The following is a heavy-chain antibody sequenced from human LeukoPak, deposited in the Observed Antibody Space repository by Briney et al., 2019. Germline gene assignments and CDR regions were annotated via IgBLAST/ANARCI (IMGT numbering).Heavy chain of an antibody. CDR1: GFTFSDYD. CDR2: IRKNSATI. D-gene: IGHD6-6*01. J-gene: IGHJ4*02. CDR3: ARGKYSSSSFDC. V-gene: IGHV3-48*04. Sequence: GGSLRLSCAASGFTFSDYDMAWARQAPGRGLEWVSFIRKNSATIYYADSVRGRFTIPRDNAKNSLYLQMNSLRAEDTAVYYCARGKYSSSSFDCWGQGTLVTVSS.